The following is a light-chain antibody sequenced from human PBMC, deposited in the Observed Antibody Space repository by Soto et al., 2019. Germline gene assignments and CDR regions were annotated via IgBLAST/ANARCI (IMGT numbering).Light chain of an antibody. V-gene: IGLV2-14*03. CDR2: DVT. J-gene: IGLJ1*01. CDR1: SSDVGGYNF. CDR3: SSYTSRYTDV. Sequence: QSALTQPASVSGSPGQSVTISCVGTSSDVGGYNFVSWYQQHPGKAPQLMIYDVTSRPSGVSNRFSGSKSGNTASLTISGLQAEDEADYYCSSYTSRYTDVFGTGTKVTVL.